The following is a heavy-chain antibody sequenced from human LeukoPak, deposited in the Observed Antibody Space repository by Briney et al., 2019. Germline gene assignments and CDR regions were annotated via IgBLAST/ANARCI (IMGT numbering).Heavy chain of an antibody. D-gene: IGHD3-3*01. Sequence: GGSLRLSCAASGFTFSSYNMNWVRQAPGKGLEWVSSISSSSSYIYYADSVKGRFTISRDSAKNSLYLQMNSLRAEDTAVYYCARTAYYDFWSGYYADNWFDPWGQGTLVTVSS. CDR1: GFTFSSYN. V-gene: IGHV3-21*01. CDR2: ISSSSSYI. CDR3: ARTAYYDFWSGYYADNWFDP. J-gene: IGHJ5*02.